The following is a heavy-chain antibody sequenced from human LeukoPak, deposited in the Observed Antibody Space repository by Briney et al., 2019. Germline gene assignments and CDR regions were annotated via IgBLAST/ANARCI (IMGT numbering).Heavy chain of an antibody. Sequence: SETLSLTCGVSGGSISNTNWWSWVRQPPGQGLEWIGEISLTGLANYNPSLESRVSVSLDKSKNQLSLNLTSVTAADTAVYYCSRENGAFSPFGYWGQGTLVTVPS. CDR3: SRENGAFSPFGY. V-gene: IGHV4/OR15-8*02. J-gene: IGHJ4*02. CDR2: ISLTGLA. D-gene: IGHD2-8*01. CDR1: GGSISNTNW.